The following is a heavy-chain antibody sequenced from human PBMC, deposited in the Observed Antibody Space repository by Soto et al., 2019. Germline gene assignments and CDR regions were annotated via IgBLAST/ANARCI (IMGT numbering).Heavy chain of an antibody. D-gene: IGHD2-8*01. Sequence: ASVKVSCKASGYTFTGYYMHWVRQAPGQGLEWMGWINPNSGGTNYAQKFQGWVTMTRDTSISTAYMELSRLRSDDTAVYYCARGDIVLMVYAIFFDYWGQGTLVTVSS. CDR2: INPNSGGT. J-gene: IGHJ4*02. V-gene: IGHV1-2*04. CDR1: GYTFTGYY. CDR3: ARGDIVLMVYAIFFDY.